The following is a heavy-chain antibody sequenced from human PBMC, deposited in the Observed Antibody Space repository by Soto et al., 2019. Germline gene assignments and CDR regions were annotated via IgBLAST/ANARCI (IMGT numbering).Heavy chain of an antibody. CDR2: INHSGST. J-gene: IGHJ5*02. CDR3: ARGRGVRGTDFDP. D-gene: IGHD3-10*01. CDR1: GGSFSGYY. V-gene: IGHV4-34*01. Sequence: SETLSLTCAVYGGSFSGYYWSWIRQPPGKGLEWIGEINHSGSTNYNPSLKSRVTISVDTSKNQFSLKLSSVTAADTAVYYCARGRGVRGTDFDPWGQGTLVTVSS.